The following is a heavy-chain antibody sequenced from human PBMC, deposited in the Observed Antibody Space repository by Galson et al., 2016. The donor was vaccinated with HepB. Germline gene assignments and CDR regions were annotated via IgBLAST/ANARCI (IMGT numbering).Heavy chain of an antibody. CDR3: ARANWNDVGLDY. J-gene: IGHJ4*02. CDR1: GFTFSGYS. V-gene: IGHV3-21*06. D-gene: IGHD1-1*01. Sequence: SLRLSCAASGFTFSGYSLNWVRQAPGKGLEWVSSISSSSSYINYADSVKGRFTLSRDNAKNSMSLQMSRLRAEDTAVYYCARANWNDVGLDYWGQGTLVTVSS. CDR2: ISSSSSYI.